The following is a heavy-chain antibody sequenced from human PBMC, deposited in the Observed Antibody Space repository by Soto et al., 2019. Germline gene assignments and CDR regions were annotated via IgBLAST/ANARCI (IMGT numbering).Heavy chain of an antibody. CDR2: ISGSGGST. J-gene: IGHJ4*02. CDR3: AKDQGSSWYEIDY. Sequence: EVQLLESGGGLVQPGGSLRLSCAASGFTFSNSAVTWVRQAPGKGLEWVSTISGSGGSTYYADSVTGRFTISRDTSKNTLSLQTNSLRAEDTAVYYCAKDQGSSWYEIDYWGQGTLVTVSS. D-gene: IGHD6-13*01. CDR1: GFTFSNSA. V-gene: IGHV3-23*01.